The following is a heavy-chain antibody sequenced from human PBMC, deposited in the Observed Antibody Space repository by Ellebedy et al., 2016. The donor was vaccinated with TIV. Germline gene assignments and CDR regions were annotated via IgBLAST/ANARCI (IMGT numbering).Heavy chain of an antibody. CDR3: ARVWTHSFETNVYYDAFDI. V-gene: IGHV3-7*01. CDR2: IKRDGSLK. CDR1: GFTFSAYW. Sequence: GESLKISCAASGFTFSAYWMTWVRQAPGRGLEWVANIKRDGSLKNYVDSVKGRFTISRDNAENSVYLQMDSLSVGDTAMYYCARVWTHSFETNVYYDAFDIWGQGTMVTVSS. D-gene: IGHD3-22*01. J-gene: IGHJ3*02.